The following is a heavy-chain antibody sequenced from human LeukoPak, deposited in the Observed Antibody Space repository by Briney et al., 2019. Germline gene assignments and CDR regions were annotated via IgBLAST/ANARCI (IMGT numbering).Heavy chain of an antibody. J-gene: IGHJ4*02. Sequence: RPSQTLSLTCTVSGGSISSGGYYWSWIRQHPGKGLEWIGCIYYSGSTYYNPSLKSRVTISVDTSKNQFSLKLSSVTAADTAVYYCARCGYSSSWYCAGFDYWGQGTLVTVSS. CDR1: GGSISSGGYY. D-gene: IGHD6-13*01. CDR3: ARCGYSSSWYCAGFDY. CDR2: IYYSGST. V-gene: IGHV4-31*03.